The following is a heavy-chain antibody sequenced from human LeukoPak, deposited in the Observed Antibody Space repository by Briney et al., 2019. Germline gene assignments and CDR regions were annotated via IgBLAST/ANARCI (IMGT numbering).Heavy chain of an antibody. Sequence: SETLSLTCTVSGGSISSYYWSWVRQPPGKGLEWIGYIYYSGSTNYNPSLKSRVTISVDTSKNQFSLKLSPVTAADTAVYYCARDLAGTFGPKTYYGMDVWGQATTVSVPS. CDR3: ARDLAGTFGPKTYYGMDV. J-gene: IGHJ6*02. V-gene: IGHV4-59*01. CDR2: IYYSGST. CDR1: GGSISSYY. D-gene: IGHD6-19*01.